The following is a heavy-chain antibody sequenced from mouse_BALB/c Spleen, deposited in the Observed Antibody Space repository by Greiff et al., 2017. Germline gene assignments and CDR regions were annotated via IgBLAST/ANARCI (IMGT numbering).Heavy chain of an antibody. CDR2: IDPANGNT. V-gene: IGHV14-3*02. CDR3: ANLLLRKAY. Sequence: VHVKQSGAELVKPGASVKLSCTASGFNIKDTYMHWVKQRPEQGLEWIGRIDPANGNTKYDPKFQGKATITADTSSNTAYLQLSSLTSEDTAVYYCANLLLRKAYWGQGTLVTVSA. J-gene: IGHJ3*01. D-gene: IGHD1-1*01. CDR1: GFNIKDTY.